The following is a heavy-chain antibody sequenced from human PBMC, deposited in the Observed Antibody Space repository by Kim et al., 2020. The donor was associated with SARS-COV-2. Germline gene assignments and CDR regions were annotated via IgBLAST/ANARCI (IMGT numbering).Heavy chain of an antibody. Sequence: GGSLRLSCAASGFTFSSYGMHWVRQAPGKGLEWVAVIWYDGSNKYYADSVKGRFTISRDNSKNTLYLQMNSLRAEDTAVYYCARDGEGEWFDPGDTRTNDYWGQGTLVTVSS. J-gene: IGHJ4*02. CDR2: IWYDGSNK. CDR1: GFTFSSYG. CDR3: ARDGEGEWFDPGDTRTNDY. V-gene: IGHV3-33*01. D-gene: IGHD3-10*01.